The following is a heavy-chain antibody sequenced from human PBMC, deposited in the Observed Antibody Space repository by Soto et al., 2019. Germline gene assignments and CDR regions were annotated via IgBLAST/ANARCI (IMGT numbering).Heavy chain of an antibody. CDR2: TYYRSKWYY. J-gene: IGHJ4*01. D-gene: IGHD1-26*01. V-gene: IGHV6-1*01. CDR1: GDSVSSNSAG. Sequence: PAQTLSLTCAITGDSVSSNSAGWSWVRQSPSRGLEWLGRTYYRSKWYYEYSVSVRGRITINPDTSKNQYSLQLNSVTPEDTAVYFCARGEQYSGRIFDYWGQGTLVTVSA. CDR3: ARGEQYSGRIFDY.